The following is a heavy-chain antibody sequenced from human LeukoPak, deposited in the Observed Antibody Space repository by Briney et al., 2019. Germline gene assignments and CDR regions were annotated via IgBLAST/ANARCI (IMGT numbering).Heavy chain of an antibody. Sequence: PSQTLSLTCAVSGGSISSGDYYWSWIRQPPGKGLEWIGYIYYSGSTYYNPSLKSRVTISVDTSKNQFSLKLSSVTAADTAVYYCARGESGSWYSSSWYYWGQGTLSPSPQ. CDR3: ARGESGSWYSSSWYY. D-gene: IGHD6-13*01. J-gene: IGHJ4*02. CDR1: GGSISSGDYY. V-gene: IGHV4-30-4*08. CDR2: IYYSGST.